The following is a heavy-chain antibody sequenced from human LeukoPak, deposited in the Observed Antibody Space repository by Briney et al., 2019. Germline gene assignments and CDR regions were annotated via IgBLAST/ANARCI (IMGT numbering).Heavy chain of an antibody. J-gene: IGHJ4*02. Sequence: GGSLRLSCAASGFAFSSYDMHWVRQVSGKGLEWVSAIGHAGDTYYADSVKGQFTISREDAKNYFFLQMNSLRAGGTAVYFCAALGDSIYWGQGTLVTVSS. CDR1: GFAFSSYD. V-gene: IGHV3-13*01. D-gene: IGHD1-26*01. CDR3: AALGDSIY. CDR2: IGHAGDT.